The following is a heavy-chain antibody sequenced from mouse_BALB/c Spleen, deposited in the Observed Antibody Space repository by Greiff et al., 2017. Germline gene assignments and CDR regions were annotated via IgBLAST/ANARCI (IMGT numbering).Heavy chain of an antibody. V-gene: IGHV14-4*02. Sequence: VQLKESGAELVRSGASVKLSCTASGFNIKDYYMHWVKQRPEQGLEWIGWIDPENGDTEYAPKFQGKATMTADTSSNTAYLQLSSLTSEDTAVYYCNANYGSSPGSWFAYWGQGTLVTVSA. D-gene: IGHD1-1*01. CDR1: GFNIKDYY. CDR3: NANYGSSPGSWFAY. J-gene: IGHJ3*01. CDR2: IDPENGDT.